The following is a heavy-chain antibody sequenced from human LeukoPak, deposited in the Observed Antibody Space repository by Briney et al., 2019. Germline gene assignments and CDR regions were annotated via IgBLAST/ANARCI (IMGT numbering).Heavy chain of an antibody. D-gene: IGHD2-2*01. CDR2: VYYPGST. CDR3: ARDSSSSWFYT. V-gene: IGHV4-31*03. CDR1: GVSLRSGGNY. Sequence: SETLSLTCSVSGVSLRSGGNYWGWLRPLPGKGLEWIAYVYYPGSTYYNPSLKSRVTISVDTSKNQFSLDLTSVTAADTAVYYCARDSSSSWFYTWGQGALVTVSS. J-gene: IGHJ5*02.